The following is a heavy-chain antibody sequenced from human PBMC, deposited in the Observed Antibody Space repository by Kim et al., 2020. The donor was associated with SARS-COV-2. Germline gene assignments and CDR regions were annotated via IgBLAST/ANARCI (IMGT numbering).Heavy chain of an antibody. Sequence: GVSLRLSCAASGFTFNDYYMDWVRQAPGKGLEWVARSRNKARSFSTEYAASGKGRFTVSRHDSENSLYLDMNGLKTEDTAVYYCTRASYGANYFTYYWGQGALVTVSS. CDR3: TRASYGANYFTYY. V-gene: IGHV3-72*01. J-gene: IGHJ4*02. CDR1: GFTFNDYY. CDR2: SRNKARSFST. D-gene: IGHD3-3*01.